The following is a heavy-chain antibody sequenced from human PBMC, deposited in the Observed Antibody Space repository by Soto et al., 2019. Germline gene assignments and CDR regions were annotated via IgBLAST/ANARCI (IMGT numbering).Heavy chain of an antibody. Sequence: SETLSLTCTVSGGSISSSSYYWGWIRQPPGKGLEWIGSIYYSGSTYYNPSLKSRVTISVDTSKNQFSLKLSSVTAADTAVYYCARAREGQQWLVLSWFDPWGQGTLVTVSS. J-gene: IGHJ5*02. CDR1: GGSISSSSYY. V-gene: IGHV4-39*01. D-gene: IGHD6-19*01. CDR2: IYYSGST. CDR3: ARAREGQQWLVLSWFDP.